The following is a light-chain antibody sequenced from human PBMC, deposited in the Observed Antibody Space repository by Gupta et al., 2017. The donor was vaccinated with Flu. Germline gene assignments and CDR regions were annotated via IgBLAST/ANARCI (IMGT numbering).Light chain of an antibody. CDR1: SPNIGRNT. CDR2: SNN. CDR3: AAWDDTMISYV. Sequence: QSVLTQPPSASETPGQRITISCSGSSPNIGRNTVTWYQPLPGTAPKLLIYSNNQRSSGVPGRFSGSKSGTSGALAISGLQAEDEADYYCAAWDDTMISYVFGTGTKVTVL. J-gene: IGLJ1*01. V-gene: IGLV1-44*01.